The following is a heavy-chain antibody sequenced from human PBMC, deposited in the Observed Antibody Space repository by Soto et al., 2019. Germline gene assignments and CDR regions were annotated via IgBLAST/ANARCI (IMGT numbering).Heavy chain of an antibody. D-gene: IGHD5-18*01. Sequence: QMRLQESGPGLVKPSGTLSLTCAVSGGHVSSSHWWSWVRQPPGKGLEWIGEIYNGGSTDYSPSLKNRATISIDVSKNQFSLRLTSVTAADTAMYYCARDRGTTQLWLNAFDIWGQGTIVTVSS. CDR1: GGHVSSSHW. CDR3: ARDRGTTQLWLNAFDI. J-gene: IGHJ3*02. CDR2: IYNGGST. V-gene: IGHV4-4*02.